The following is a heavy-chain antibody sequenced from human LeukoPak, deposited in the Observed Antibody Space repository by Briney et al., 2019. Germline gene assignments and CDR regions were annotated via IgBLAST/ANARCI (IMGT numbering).Heavy chain of an antibody. CDR2: IYYSGSS. J-gene: IGHJ4*02. CDR3: ARFDDFGARFDY. D-gene: IGHD4-17*01. CDR1: GGSIRRYY. V-gene: IGHV4-59*01. Sequence: SETLSLTCTVSGGSIRRYYWSWIRQPPGKGLEWIGYIYYSGSSTYNPSLKSRVTISLDTSKSQFSLKLNSLTAADTAVYYSARFDDFGARFDYWGQGTLVTVSS.